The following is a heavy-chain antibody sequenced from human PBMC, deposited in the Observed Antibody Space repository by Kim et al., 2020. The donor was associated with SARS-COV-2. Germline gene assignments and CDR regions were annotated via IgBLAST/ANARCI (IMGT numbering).Heavy chain of an antibody. V-gene: IGHV4-59*13. Sequence: SETLSLTCTVSGGSISSYYWSWIRQPPGKGLEWIGYIYYRGSTNYNPSLKSRVTISVDTSKNQFSLKLSSVTAADTAVYYCARAEGSYYDILSGSNTWFDPRGQGTLVTVSS. J-gene: IGHJ5*02. CDR1: GGSISSYY. CDR3: ARAEGSYYDILSGSNTWFDP. D-gene: IGHD3-9*01. CDR2: IYYRGST.